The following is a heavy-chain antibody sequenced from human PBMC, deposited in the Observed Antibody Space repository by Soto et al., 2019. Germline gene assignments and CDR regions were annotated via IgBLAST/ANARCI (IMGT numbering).Heavy chain of an antibody. D-gene: IGHD6-13*01. CDR1: GGSISSYY. Sequence: PSETLSLTCTVSGGSISSYYWSWIRQPPGKGLEWIGYIYYSGSTNYNPSLKSRVTISVDTSKNQFSLKLSSVTAADTAVYYCAREYVGSSGSFDYWGQGTLVTVSS. V-gene: IGHV4-59*01. J-gene: IGHJ4*02. CDR2: IYYSGST. CDR3: AREYVGSSGSFDY.